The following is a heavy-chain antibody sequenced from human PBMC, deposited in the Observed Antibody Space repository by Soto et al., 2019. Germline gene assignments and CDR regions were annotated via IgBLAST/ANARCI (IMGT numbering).Heavy chain of an antibody. CDR2: INPSGGST. Sequence: ASVKVCCKASGDTFTYYYIHWARQAPGQGLEWMGIINPSGGSTSYAQNFQGRVTMTRDTSTSTVYMELSSLRSEDTAVYYCARSPYSSGSYYPIDYWGQGTLVTVSS. V-gene: IGHV1-46*01. CDR1: GDTFTYYY. D-gene: IGHD3-22*01. J-gene: IGHJ4*02. CDR3: ARSPYSSGSYYPIDY.